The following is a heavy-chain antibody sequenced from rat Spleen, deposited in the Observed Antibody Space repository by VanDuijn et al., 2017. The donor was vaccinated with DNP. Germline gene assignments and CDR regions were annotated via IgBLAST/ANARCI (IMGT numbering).Heavy chain of an antibody. CDR3: THYYSGSHY. V-gene: IGHV5-58*01. D-gene: IGHD1-2*01. J-gene: IGHJ2*01. Sequence: EVQLVETGGGLVQPGGSLKLSCVTSAFTFSGCWMYWIRQAPGRGLEWVASITDACGNTYYPDSLRDRFTISRDIAKNTLYLQMTSLRSEETATYYCTHYYSGSHYWGQGVMVTVSS. CDR2: ITDACGNT. CDR1: AFTFSGCW.